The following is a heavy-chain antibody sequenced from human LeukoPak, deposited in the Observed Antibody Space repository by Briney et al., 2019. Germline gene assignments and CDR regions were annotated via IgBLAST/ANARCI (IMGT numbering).Heavy chain of an antibody. CDR2: ISSSSSYI. J-gene: IGHJ4*02. V-gene: IGHV3-21*04. CDR1: GITFSSYS. D-gene: IGHD4-17*01. CDR3: ASMTTVTTEGY. Sequence: GGSLRLFCAASGITFSSYSMNWVRQAPGKGPELDSSISSSSSYIYYADSVKGRFPIFRDNAKNSLYPQMDSLRAEDTAVYYCASMTTVTTEGYWGQGALVTGSS.